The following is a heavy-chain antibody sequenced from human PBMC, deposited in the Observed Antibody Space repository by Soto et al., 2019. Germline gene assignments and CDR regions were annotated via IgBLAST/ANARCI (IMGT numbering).Heavy chain of an antibody. D-gene: IGHD1-1*01. CDR2: IDWDGEK. V-gene: IGHV2-70*04. CDR1: GFSLNSNEMR. CDR3: ARTTHTGTDY. Sequence: SGPTLVNPTQTLTLTCTFSGFSLNSNEMRVTWIRQPPGKALEWLARIDWDGEKFYSSSLRTRLTISKDSSKNQVVLTMTNMDPVDTATYYCARTTHTGTDYWGQGFLVTVSS. J-gene: IGHJ4*02.